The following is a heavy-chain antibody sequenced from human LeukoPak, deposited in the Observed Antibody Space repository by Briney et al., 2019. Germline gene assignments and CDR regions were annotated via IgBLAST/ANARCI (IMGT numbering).Heavy chain of an antibody. D-gene: IGHD3-3*01. Sequence: GASVKVSCKASGYTFTSYGISWVRQAPGQGLEWMGWISAYNGNTNYAQKLQGRVTMTRDTSISTAYMELSRLRSDDTAVYYCARAEWLLRNDYWGQGTLVTVSS. CDR3: ARAEWLLRNDY. CDR2: ISAYNGNT. CDR1: GYTFTSYG. J-gene: IGHJ4*02. V-gene: IGHV1-18*01.